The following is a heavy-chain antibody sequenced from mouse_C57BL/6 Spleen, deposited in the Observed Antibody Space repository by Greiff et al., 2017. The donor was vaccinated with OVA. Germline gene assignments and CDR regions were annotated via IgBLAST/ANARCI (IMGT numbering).Heavy chain of an antibody. CDR1: GYTFTDYY. Sequence: QVQLQQSGPELVKPGASVKISCKASGYTFTDYYINWVKQRPGQGLEWIGWIFPGSGSTYYNEKFKGKATLTVDKSSSTAYMLLSSLTSEDSAVYFCARGDYGSRGYWYFDVWGTGTTVTVSS. J-gene: IGHJ1*03. CDR2: IFPGSGST. CDR3: ARGDYGSRGYWYFDV. D-gene: IGHD1-1*01. V-gene: IGHV1-75*01.